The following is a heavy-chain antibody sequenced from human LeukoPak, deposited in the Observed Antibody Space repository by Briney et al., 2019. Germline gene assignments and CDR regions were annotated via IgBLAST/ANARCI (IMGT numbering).Heavy chain of an antibody. CDR1: GFTFSNAW. CDR3: AKLRMRSTPRNWFDP. D-gene: IGHD4-23*01. J-gene: IGHJ5*02. CDR2: IKSKTDGGTT. Sequence: PGGSLRLSCAASGFTFSNAWMSWVRQAPGKGLEWVGRIKSKTDGGTTDYAAPVKGRFTISRDDSKNTLYLQMNSLKTEDTAVYYCAKLRMRSTPRNWFDPWGQGTLVTVSS. V-gene: IGHV3-15*01.